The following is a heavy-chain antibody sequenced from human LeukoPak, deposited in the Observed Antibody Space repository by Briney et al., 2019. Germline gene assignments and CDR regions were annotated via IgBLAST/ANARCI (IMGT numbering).Heavy chain of an antibody. CDR2: ISSSSSTV. J-gene: IGHJ1*01. V-gene: IGHV3-48*04. Sequence: GGSLRLSCAASGFTFSSYSMTWVRQAPGKGLEWVSYISSSSSTVYYADSVKGRFTISRDNAKNSLYLQMNSLRAEDTAVYYCARDILTGSQSRFQHWGQGTLVTVSS. D-gene: IGHD3-9*01. CDR1: GFTFSSYS. CDR3: ARDILTGSQSRFQH.